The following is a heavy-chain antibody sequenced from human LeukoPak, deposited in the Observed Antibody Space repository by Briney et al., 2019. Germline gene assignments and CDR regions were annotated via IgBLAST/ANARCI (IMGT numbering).Heavy chain of an antibody. CDR1: GFTFSDYY. J-gene: IGHJ4*02. V-gene: IGHV3-11*01. Sequence: KPGGSLRLSCAASGFTFSDYYMSWIRQAPGKGLEWVSYISSSGSTTHHADSVKGRFTISRNNAKNSLFVQMSNLRAEDTAVYYCARVPRSGGSIDYWGQGTLVTVSS. CDR3: ARVPRSGGSIDY. D-gene: IGHD6-19*01. CDR2: ISSSGSTT.